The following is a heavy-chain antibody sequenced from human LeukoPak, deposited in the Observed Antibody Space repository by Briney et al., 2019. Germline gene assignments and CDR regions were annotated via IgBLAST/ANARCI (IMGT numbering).Heavy chain of an antibody. CDR2: IKKDGSEK. V-gene: IGHV3-7*04. CDR3: ATDLNWANV. J-gene: IGHJ4*02. Sequence: GGPLRLSCAASGFDFADYWTTWVRQTPGKGLECVANIKKDGSEKYYLDSVRGRFTVSRDNAENSLYLQMNNLRAEDTAVYYCATDLNWANVWGQGALVTVSS. D-gene: IGHD7-27*01. CDR1: GFDFADYW.